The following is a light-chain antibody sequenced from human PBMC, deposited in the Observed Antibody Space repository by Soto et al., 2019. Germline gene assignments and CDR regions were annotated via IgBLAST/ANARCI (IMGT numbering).Light chain of an antibody. CDR1: QSVSSR. CDR2: GAS. V-gene: IGKV3-20*01. J-gene: IGKJ1*01. CDR3: QQYGSSGT. Sequence: EIVLTQSPGTLSLSPGERATLSCRASQSVSSRLAWYQHKPGQAPGLLIYGASSRATGIPDRFSGSGSGTDFTLTISRLEPEDFAVYYCQQYGSSGTFGQGTKVDIK.